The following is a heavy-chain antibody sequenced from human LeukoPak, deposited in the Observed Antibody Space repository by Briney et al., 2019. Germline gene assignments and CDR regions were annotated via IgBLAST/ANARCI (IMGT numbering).Heavy chain of an antibody. Sequence: GGSLRLSCAASGFTFSSYEMNWVRQAPGKGLEWVSYISSSGSTIYYADSVKGRFTISRGNAKNSLYLQMNSLRAEDTAVYYCARDSSGWSYYYYYGMDVWGQGTTVTVSS. D-gene: IGHD6-19*01. V-gene: IGHV3-48*03. CDR1: GFTFSSYE. J-gene: IGHJ6*02. CDR3: ARDSSGWSYYYYYGMDV. CDR2: ISSSGSTI.